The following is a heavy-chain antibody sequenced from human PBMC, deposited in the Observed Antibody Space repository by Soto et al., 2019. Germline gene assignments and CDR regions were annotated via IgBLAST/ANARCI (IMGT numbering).Heavy chain of an antibody. CDR1: GFTFSNAW. V-gene: IGHV3-15*07. CDR3: TTKYCSSTSCPPYYYYGMDV. CDR2: IKSKTDGGTT. Sequence: ESGGGLVKPGGSLRLSCAASGFTFSNAWMNWVRQAPGKGLEWVGRIKSKTDGGTTDYAAPVKGRFTISRDDSKNTLYLQMNSLKTEDTAVYYCTTKYCSSTSCPPYYYYGMDVWGQGTTVTVSS. J-gene: IGHJ6*02. D-gene: IGHD2-2*01.